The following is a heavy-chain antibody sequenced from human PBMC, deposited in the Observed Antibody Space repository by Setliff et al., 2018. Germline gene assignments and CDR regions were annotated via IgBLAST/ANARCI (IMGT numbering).Heavy chain of an antibody. CDR2: INHSGST. D-gene: IGHD2-21*01. J-gene: IGHJ6*03. CDR1: GESFSGYF. CDR3: ARVFKVDCAGDGCDCYGARCYYFYMDV. Sequence: SETLSLTCAVYGESFSGYFWSWIRQTPEKGLEWIGEINHSGSTNYNPSLESRVTISVDTSKNQFSLRLSSVAAADTSVYYCARVFKVDCAGDGCDCYGARCYYFYMDVWGKGTTVTVSS. V-gene: IGHV4-34*01.